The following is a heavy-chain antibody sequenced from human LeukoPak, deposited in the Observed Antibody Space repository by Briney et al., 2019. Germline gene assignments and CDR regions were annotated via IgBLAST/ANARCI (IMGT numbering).Heavy chain of an antibody. CDR3: ASGVFASERFDC. V-gene: IGHV4-39*01. D-gene: IGHD3-3*01. Sequence: HPSETLSLTCSGSGVSLRRNRFYWGWIRQPPGKGLEWIGSIYYSGRTNYNPSLKSRVTISVDTSKNQFSLKLTSVTAADTAVYYSASGVFASERFDCWGQGTLVTVAS. J-gene: IGHJ5*01. CDR2: IYYSGRT. CDR1: GVSLRRNRFY.